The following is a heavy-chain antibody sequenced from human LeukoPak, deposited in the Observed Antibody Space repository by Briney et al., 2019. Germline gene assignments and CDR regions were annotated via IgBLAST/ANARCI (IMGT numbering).Heavy chain of an antibody. D-gene: IGHD4-17*01. J-gene: IGHJ4*02. CDR2: VSYDGNLQ. V-gene: IGHV3-30*18. CDR1: GFIFSNYA. CDR3: VKVYPTVTTSSVLGS. Sequence: PGGSLRLPCAASGFIFSNYAIHWVRQAPGKGLEWVAAVSYDGNLQHYADAVKGRFTVSRDNSKNTVFLQINSLRTDDSAVYWCVKVYPTVTTSSVLGSWGQGTLVTVSS.